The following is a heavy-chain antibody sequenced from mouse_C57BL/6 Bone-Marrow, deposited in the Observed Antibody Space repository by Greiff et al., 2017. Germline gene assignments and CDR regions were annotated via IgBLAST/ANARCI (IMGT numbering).Heavy chain of an antibody. CDR3: ASGSSPYWYFDV. D-gene: IGHD1-1*01. V-gene: IGHV5-12*01. J-gene: IGHJ1*03. CDR1: GFTFSDYY. Sequence: EVKVEESGGGLVQPGGSLKLSCAASGFTFSDYYMYWVRQTPEKRLEWVAYISNGGGSTYYPDTVKGRFTISRDNAKNTLYLQMGRLKSEDTAMYYCASGSSPYWYFDVWGTGTTVTVSS. CDR2: ISNGGGST.